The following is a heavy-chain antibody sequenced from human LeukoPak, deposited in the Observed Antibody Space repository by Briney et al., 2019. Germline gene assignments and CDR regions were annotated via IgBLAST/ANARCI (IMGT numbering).Heavy chain of an antibody. D-gene: IGHD2-15*01. Sequence: ASVKVSCKAFGGTFHSYIVTWVRQAPGQGLEWMGGIVPIIGTANYAQKFQGRVTITADDSTSTAYMELRSLTSEDTAIYYCARDQRPSCLGGICYSGDYWGQGTLVTVTS. CDR2: IVPIIGTA. CDR1: GGTFHSYI. V-gene: IGHV1-69*13. J-gene: IGHJ4*02. CDR3: ARDQRPSCLGGICYSGDY.